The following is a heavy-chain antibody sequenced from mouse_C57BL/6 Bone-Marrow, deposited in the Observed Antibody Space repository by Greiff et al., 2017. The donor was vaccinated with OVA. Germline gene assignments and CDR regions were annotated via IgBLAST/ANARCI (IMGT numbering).Heavy chain of an antibody. CDR1: GYTFTDYY. CDR2: INPNNGGT. CDR3: ARLLWYRHWYFDV. J-gene: IGHJ1*03. V-gene: IGHV1-26*01. D-gene: IGHD2-1*01. Sequence: EVQLQQSGPELVKPGASVKISCKASGYTFTDYYMNWVKQSHGKSLEWIGDINPNNGGTSYNQKFKGKATLTVDKSSSTAYMELRSLTSEDSAVYYCARLLWYRHWYFDVWGTGTTVTVSS.